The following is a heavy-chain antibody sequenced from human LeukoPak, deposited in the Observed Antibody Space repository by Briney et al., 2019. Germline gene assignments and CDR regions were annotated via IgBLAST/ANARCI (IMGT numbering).Heavy chain of an antibody. Sequence: GGSLRLSCAASGFTISNAWMSWVRQAPGKGLEWVGRIKRKSDGGATDYAAPVKGRFTISRDDSKSTLYLQMNSLKTEDTALYYCTKEDYGNYVSPHWGQGTLVTVSS. V-gene: IGHV3-15*01. J-gene: IGHJ4*02. CDR3: TKEDYGNYVSPH. D-gene: IGHD4-11*01. CDR2: IKRKSDGGAT. CDR1: GFTISNAW.